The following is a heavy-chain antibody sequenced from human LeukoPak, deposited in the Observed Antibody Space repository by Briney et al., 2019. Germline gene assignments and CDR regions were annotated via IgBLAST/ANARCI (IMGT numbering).Heavy chain of an antibody. CDR2: IRYDGSNK. V-gene: IGHV3-30*02. Sequence: GGSLRLSCSASGFTFSSYAMHWVRQAPGKGLEWVACIRYDGSNKKYVDSVKGRFTISRDNSKNTLYLQMNSRRAEDTAVYHCARDRLLEDRDYSYYYYMDVWGKGTTVTVSS. J-gene: IGHJ6*03. CDR3: ARDRLLEDRDYSYYYYMDV. D-gene: IGHD1-1*01. CDR1: GFTFSSYA.